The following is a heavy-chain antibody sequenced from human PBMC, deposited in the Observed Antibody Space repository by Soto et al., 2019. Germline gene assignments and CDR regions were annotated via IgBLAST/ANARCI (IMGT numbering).Heavy chain of an antibody. V-gene: IGHV4-4*02. CDR1: GDSITTNKW. Sequence: PSETLSLTCTVSGDSITTNKWWSWVRQSPGKGLEWIGEIYHNGITNYNPSLKSRVIMSVDTSKNQFSLKVTSVTAADTAIYYCARDVAVPGESDRFDFWGQGTLVTVSS. J-gene: IGHJ4*02. CDR2: IYHNGIT. D-gene: IGHD2-21*02. CDR3: ARDVAVPGESDRFDF.